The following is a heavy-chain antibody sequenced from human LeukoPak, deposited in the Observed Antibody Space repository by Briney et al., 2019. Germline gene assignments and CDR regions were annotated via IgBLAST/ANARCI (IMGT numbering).Heavy chain of an antibody. D-gene: IGHD1-26*01. CDR1: GFTFSSYE. CDR3: AREPSRWETYFDY. J-gene: IGHJ4*02. CDR2: VSSSGSTI. Sequence: PGGSLRLSCAASGFTFSSYEMNWVRQAPGKGLEWVSYVSSSGSTIYYADSVKGRFTISRDNAKNSLYLQMNSLRAEDTAVYYCAREPSRWETYFDYWGQGTLVTVSS. V-gene: IGHV3-48*03.